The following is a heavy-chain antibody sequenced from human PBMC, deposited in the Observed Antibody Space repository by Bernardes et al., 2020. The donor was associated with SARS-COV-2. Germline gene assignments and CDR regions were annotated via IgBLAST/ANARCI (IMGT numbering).Heavy chain of an antibody. V-gene: IGHV1-3*01. CDR1: GYTFTSYA. CDR3: ARVGAGLKYYYYGMDV. CDR2: INAGNGNT. J-gene: IGHJ6*02. D-gene: IGHD1-26*01. Sequence: ASVKVSCKASGYTFTSYAMHWVRQAPGQRLEWMGWINAGNGNTKYSQKFQGRVTITRDTSASTAYMELSSLRSEDTAVYYCARVGAGLKYYYYGMDVWGQGTTVTVSS.